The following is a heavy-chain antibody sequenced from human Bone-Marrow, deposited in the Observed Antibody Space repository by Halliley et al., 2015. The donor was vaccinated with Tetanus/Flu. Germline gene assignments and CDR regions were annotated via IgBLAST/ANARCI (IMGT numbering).Heavy chain of an antibody. D-gene: IGHD2-21*02. J-gene: IGHJ2*01. V-gene: IGHV3-30*10. CDR3: AKDSIGGDPWYFDV. CDR2: ISSDGSKK. Sequence: WVAAISSDGSKKYYKDSLKGRCTSPRENSKNPVSLERKSLGGEDTAVYYCAKDSIGGDPWYFDVWARGTLVIVSS.